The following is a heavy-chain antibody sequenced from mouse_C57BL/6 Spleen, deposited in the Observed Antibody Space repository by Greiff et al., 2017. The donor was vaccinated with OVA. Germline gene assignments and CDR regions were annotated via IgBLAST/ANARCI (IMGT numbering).Heavy chain of an antibody. D-gene: IGHD2-1*01. J-gene: IGHJ4*01. CDR2: IDPSDSET. CDR1: GYTFTSYW. Sequence: QVQLQQPGAELVRPGSSVKLSCKASGYTFTSYWMHWVKQRPIQGLEWIGNIDPSDSETHYNQKFKDKATLTVDKSSSTAYMQLSSLTSEDSAVYYCARDEGYGNYYAMDYWGQGTSVTVSS. V-gene: IGHV1-52*01. CDR3: ARDEGYGNYYAMDY.